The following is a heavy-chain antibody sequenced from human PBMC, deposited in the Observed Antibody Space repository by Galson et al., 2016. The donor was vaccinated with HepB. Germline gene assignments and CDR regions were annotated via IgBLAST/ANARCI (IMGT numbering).Heavy chain of an antibody. Sequence: SVKVPCKASGGTFSSYAISWVRQAPRQGLEWMGDIIPISGKISYAQSFQGRVTITADESTSTVYMDLSGLRSEDTAFYYCARRTGTAGDAFDMRGQGTMVSVSS. CDR1: GGTFSSYA. D-gene: IGHD1-7*01. CDR3: ARRTGTAGDAFDM. V-gene: IGHV1-69*13. J-gene: IGHJ3*02. CDR2: IIPISGKI.